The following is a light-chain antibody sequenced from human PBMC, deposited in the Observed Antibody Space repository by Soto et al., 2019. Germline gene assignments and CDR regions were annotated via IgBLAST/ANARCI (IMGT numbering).Light chain of an antibody. J-gene: IGLJ2*01. V-gene: IGLV4-69*01. Sequence: HLVLTQSPSASASLGASVKLTCTLSSGHSSYAIAWHQQQPEKGPRYFMKLDSDGSHTKGDAIPDRFSGSSSGAERYLTISSLQSEDEADYYCQTWGTGIHVVFGGGTKLTVL. CDR2: LDSDGSH. CDR3: QTWGTGIHVV. CDR1: SGHSSYA.